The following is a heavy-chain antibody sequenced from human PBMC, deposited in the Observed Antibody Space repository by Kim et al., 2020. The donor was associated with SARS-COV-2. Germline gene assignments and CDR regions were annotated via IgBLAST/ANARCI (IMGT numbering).Heavy chain of an antibody. CDR3: ARDGHGMDV. J-gene: IGHJ6*02. CDR2: ISSSGSTI. CDR1: GLTFSSSS. V-gene: IGHV3-48*02. Sequence: GGSLRLSCAASGLTFSSSSMNWVRQAPGKGLEWVSYISSSGSTIYYADSVKGRFTISRDTAKNSLFLNMNSLRDEDTAVYYFARDGHGMDVWGQGTRVT.